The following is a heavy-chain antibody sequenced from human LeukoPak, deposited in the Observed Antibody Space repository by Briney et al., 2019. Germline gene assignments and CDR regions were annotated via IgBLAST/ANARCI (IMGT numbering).Heavy chain of an antibody. D-gene: IGHD3-22*01. J-gene: IGHJ4*02. CDR3: ARSGYYYDSSGYPDY. CDR1: GYTFTSYG. V-gene: IGHV1-18*01. CDR2: ISAYNGNT. Sequence: AASVKVSCKASGYTFTSYGISWVRQAPGQGLEWMGWISAYNGNTNYAQKLQGRVTMTTDTSTCTAYMELRSLRSDDTAVYYCARSGYYYDSSGYPDYWGQGTLVTVSS.